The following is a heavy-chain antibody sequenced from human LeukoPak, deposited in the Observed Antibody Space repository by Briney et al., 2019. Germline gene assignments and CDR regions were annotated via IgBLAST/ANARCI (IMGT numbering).Heavy chain of an antibody. CDR2: IYTSGST. D-gene: IGHD6-13*01. CDR3: ARGGRYSSSWYPGQFLQN. Sequence: SETLSLTCTVSGGSISSGSYYWSWIRQPAGKGLEWIGRIYTSGSTNYNPSLKSRVTISVDTSKNQFSLKLSSVTAADTAVYYCARGGRYSSSWYPGQFLQNWGQGTLVTVSS. V-gene: IGHV4-61*02. J-gene: IGHJ4*02. CDR1: GGSISSGSYY.